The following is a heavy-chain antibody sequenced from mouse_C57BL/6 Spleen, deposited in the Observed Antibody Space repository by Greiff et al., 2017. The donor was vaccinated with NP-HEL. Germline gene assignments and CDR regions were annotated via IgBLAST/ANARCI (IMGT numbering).Heavy chain of an antibody. Sequence: QVQLQQPGTELVKPGASVKLSCKASGYTFTSYWMHWVKQRPGQGLEWIGNINPSNGGTNYNEKFKSKATLTVDKSSSTAYMQLSSLTAEDAAVYYCAREGDGYYGYFDVWGTGTTVTVSS. D-gene: IGHD2-3*01. J-gene: IGHJ1*03. CDR1: GYTFTSYW. CDR2: INPSNGGT. V-gene: IGHV1-53*01. CDR3: AREGDGYYGYFDV.